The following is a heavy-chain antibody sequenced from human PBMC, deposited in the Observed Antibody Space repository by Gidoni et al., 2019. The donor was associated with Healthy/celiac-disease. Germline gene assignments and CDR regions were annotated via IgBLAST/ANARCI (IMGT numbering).Heavy chain of an antibody. V-gene: IGHV4-59*01. J-gene: IGHJ6*02. CDR3: ARVSGSYSYYGMDV. Sequence: QVQLQESGPGLVKPSETLSLTCTVSGGSISSYYWSWIRQPPGKGLEWIGYIYYSGSTNYNPSLKSRVTISVDTSKNQFSLKLSSVTAADTAVYYCARVSGSYSYYGMDVWGQGTTVTVSS. CDR1: GGSISSYY. CDR2: IYYSGST. D-gene: IGHD3-10*01.